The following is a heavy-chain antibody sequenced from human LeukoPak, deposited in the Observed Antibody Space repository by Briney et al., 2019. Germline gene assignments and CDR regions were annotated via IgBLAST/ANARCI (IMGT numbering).Heavy chain of an antibody. V-gene: IGHV4-59*01. Sequence: SETLSLTCTVSGGSLSSYYWSWIRQPPGKGLEWIGYIYYSGSTNYNPSLKSRVTISVDTSKNQFSLKLSSVTAADTAAYYCARVPTGYCSGASCYPNWFDPWGQGTLVTVSS. CDR1: GGSLSSYY. CDR3: ARVPTGYCSGASCYPNWFDP. J-gene: IGHJ5*02. D-gene: IGHD2-15*01. CDR2: IYYSGST.